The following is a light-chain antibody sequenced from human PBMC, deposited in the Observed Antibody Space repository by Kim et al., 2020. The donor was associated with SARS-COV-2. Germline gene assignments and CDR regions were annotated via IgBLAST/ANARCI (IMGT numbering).Light chain of an antibody. CDR2: GKN. Sequence: SSELTQDPAVSVALGQTVRITCQGDSLRSYYASWYQQKPGQAPVLVIYGKNNRPSGIPDRFSGSSKGNTASLTITGAQAEDEADYYCNSRESRGNHLVFG. J-gene: IGLJ2*01. CDR3: NSRESRGNHLV. V-gene: IGLV3-19*01. CDR1: SLRSYY.